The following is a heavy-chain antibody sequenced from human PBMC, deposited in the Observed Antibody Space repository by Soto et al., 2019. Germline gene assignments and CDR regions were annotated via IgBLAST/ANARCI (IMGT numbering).Heavy chain of an antibody. D-gene: IGHD2-2*02. Sequence: EASVKVSCKASGYTFTSYGISWVRQAPGQGLEWMGWISAYNGNTNYAQKLQGRVTMTTDTSTSTAYMELRSLRSDDTAVYYCARDWALGYCSSTSCYTDPDYYYYGMDVWGQGTTVTVSS. CDR1: GYTFTSYG. CDR3: ARDWALGYCSSTSCYTDPDYYYYGMDV. J-gene: IGHJ6*02. V-gene: IGHV1-18*04. CDR2: ISAYNGNT.